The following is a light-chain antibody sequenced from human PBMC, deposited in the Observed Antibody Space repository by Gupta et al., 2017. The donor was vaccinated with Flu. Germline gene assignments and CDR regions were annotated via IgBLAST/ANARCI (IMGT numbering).Light chain of an antibody. CDR2: AAS. CDR1: QSISSN. J-gene: IGKJ2*01. CDR3: QQSYGTPLT. Sequence: GDRVTITCRASQSISSNLNWYQQKPGTAPKLLIYAASSLQSGVPSRFSGSGSGTDFTLTISSLQPEDFATYYCQQSYGTPLTFGQGTKLAIK. V-gene: IGKV1-39*01.